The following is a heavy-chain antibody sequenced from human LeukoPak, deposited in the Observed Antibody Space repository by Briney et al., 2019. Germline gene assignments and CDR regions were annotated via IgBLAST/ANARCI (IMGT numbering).Heavy chain of an antibody. V-gene: IGHV3-66*01. CDR2: IYSDERT. CDR1: GFSVSRNY. CDR3: TTGYRDAYKNYGDY. Sequence: AGGSLRLSCAASGFSVSRNYMSWVRQAPGKGLEWVSVIYSDERTYYADSVKGRFTISRDDSESTLYLQMNSLRTEDTAVYYCTTGYRDAYKNYGDYWGQGTLLTVSS. J-gene: IGHJ4*02. D-gene: IGHD5-24*01.